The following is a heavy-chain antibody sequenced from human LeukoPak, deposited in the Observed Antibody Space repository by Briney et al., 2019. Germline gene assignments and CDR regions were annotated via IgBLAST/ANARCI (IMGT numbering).Heavy chain of an antibody. CDR3: ARVGSEGNWFDP. V-gene: IGHV4-59*12. CDR2: IYYSGST. Sequence: SETLSLTCTVSGGSISSYYWSWIRQPPGKGLECIGYIYYSGSTNYNPSLKSRVTMSVDTSKNQFSLKLSSVTAADTAVYYCARVGSEGNWFDPWGQGTLVTVSS. J-gene: IGHJ5*02. CDR1: GGSISSYY.